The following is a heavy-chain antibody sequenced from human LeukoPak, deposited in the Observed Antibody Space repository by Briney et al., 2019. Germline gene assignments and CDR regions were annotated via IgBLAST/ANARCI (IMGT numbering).Heavy chain of an antibody. D-gene: IGHD1-26*01. CDR1: GYIFIDYG. J-gene: IGHJ4*02. V-gene: IGHV1-18*01. Sequence: ASVMVSCKASGYIFIDYGISWVRQAPGQGLEWVGWISGYNGDRKYAQKLQGRVTMTTDKSTSTAYMELRGLRSDVTAVYYCARVLESPYSGTYSFDYWGQGTLVTVSS. CDR2: ISGYNGDR. CDR3: ARVLESPYSGTYSFDY.